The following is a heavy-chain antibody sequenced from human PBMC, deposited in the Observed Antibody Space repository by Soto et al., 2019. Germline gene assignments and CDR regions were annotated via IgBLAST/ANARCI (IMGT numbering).Heavy chain of an antibody. J-gene: IGHJ4*02. CDR2: IRGSGGTI. Sequence: ESGGGLVKPGGSLRLSCAASGFTFSDYYMTWIRQAPGKGLEWVSYIRGSGGTIYYADSVKGRFTISRDNAKNSVYLRMNSLRPEDTAVYYCARANGKYAARRFDYWGQGTPVIVSS. V-gene: IGHV3-11*01. CDR3: ARANGKYAARRFDY. CDR1: GFTFSDYY. D-gene: IGHD2-8*01.